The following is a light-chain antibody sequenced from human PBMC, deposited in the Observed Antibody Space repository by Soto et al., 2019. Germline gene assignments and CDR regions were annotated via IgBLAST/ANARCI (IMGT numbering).Light chain of an antibody. CDR3: QQYGSSPRIT. J-gene: IGKJ3*01. CDR2: GAS. Sequence: EIVLTQSPGTLSLSPGERATLSCRDSQSVSSSYLAWYQQKPGQAPRLHIYGASSRATGIPDRVSGSGSGTDFTLTISRLDPEDFAVYYCQQYGSSPRITFGPGTKVDIK. CDR1: QSVSSSY. V-gene: IGKV3-20*01.